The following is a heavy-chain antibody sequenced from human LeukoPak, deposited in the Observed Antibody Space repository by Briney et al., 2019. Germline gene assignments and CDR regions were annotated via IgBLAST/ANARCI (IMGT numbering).Heavy chain of an antibody. J-gene: IGHJ5*02. V-gene: IGHV3-7*01. D-gene: IGHD3-9*01. CDR2: IKQDGSEK. CDR3: ARAGYYDILTGYLPYNWFDP. CDR1: GFTFSTYW. Sequence: PGGSLRLSCVASGFTFSTYWMNWVRQAPGKGLEWVANIKQDGSEKYYVDSVKGRFTISRDNAKNSLYLQMNSLRAEDTAVYYCARAGYYDILTGYLPYNWFDPWGQGTLVTVSS.